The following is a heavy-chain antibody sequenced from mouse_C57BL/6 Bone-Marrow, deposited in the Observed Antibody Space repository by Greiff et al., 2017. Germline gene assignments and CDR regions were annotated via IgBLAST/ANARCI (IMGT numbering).Heavy chain of an antibody. D-gene: IGHD1-1*01. J-gene: IGHJ3*01. CDR2: IYPRSGNT. CDR3: ARRATVVATRAWFAY. CDR1: GYTFTSYG. Sequence: QVQLQRSGAELARPGASVKLSCKASGYTFTSYGISWVKQRTGQGLEWIGEIYPRSGNTYYNEKFKGKATLTADKSSSTAYMELRSLTSEDSAVYFCARRATVVATRAWFAYWGQGTLVTVSA. V-gene: IGHV1-81*01.